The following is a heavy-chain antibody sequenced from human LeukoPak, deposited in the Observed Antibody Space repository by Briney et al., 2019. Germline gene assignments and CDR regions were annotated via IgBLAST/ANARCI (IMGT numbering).Heavy chain of an antibody. CDR2: INPTGGST. D-gene: IGHD3-10*01. Sequence: ASVKVSCKASGYTFPSYFMHWVRQAPGQGLEWMGIINPTGGSTTYAQKFQGRVTMTRDTSTSTVYMELSSLRSDDTAVYYCARVPITMVRGVTSPHFDYWGQGTLVTVSS. V-gene: IGHV1-46*01. J-gene: IGHJ4*02. CDR1: GYTFPSYF. CDR3: ARVPITMVRGVTSPHFDY.